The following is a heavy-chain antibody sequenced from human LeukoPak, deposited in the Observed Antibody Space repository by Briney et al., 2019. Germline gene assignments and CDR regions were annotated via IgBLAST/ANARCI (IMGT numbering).Heavy chain of an antibody. J-gene: IGHJ4*02. CDR2: ISYDGSNK. CDR3: ARAKYFGYYYDSSGGFDY. CDR1: GFTFSSYA. Sequence: PGRSLRLSCAASGFTFSSYAMHWVRQAPGKGLEWVAVISYDGSNKYYADSVKGRFTISRDNSKNTLYLQMNSLRAEGTAVYYCARAKYFGYYYDSSGGFDYWGQGTLVTVSS. D-gene: IGHD3-22*01. V-gene: IGHV3-30-3*01.